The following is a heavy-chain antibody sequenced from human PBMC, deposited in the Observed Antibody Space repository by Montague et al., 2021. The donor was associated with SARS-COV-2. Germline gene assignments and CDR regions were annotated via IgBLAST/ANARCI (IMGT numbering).Heavy chain of an antibody. D-gene: IGHD3-22*01. CDR2: NYNSVSI. CDR1: GGSISSSSYY. CDR3: ARDYSGYDDPTGLDH. J-gene: IGHJ5*02. V-gene: IGHV4-39*01. Sequence: SETLSLTCTVSGGSISSSSYYWGWIRQPKGKGLDGNVCNYNSVSIYYNPYSKSGVTISVDKSKNQFSLKLSSVTAADKAVYYCARDYSGYDDPTGLDHWGQGTLVTVSS.